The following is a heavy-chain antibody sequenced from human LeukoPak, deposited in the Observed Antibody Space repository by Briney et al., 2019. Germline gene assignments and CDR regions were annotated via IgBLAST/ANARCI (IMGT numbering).Heavy chain of an antibody. CDR2: IKQDGSEK. V-gene: IGHV3-7*05. J-gene: IGHJ4*02. Sequence: GGSLRLSCAASGFTFSSHWMTWVRQAPGKGLEWVANIKQDGSEKYYVDSVKGRFTMSRDNAKNSLYLQMNSLRADDTAVYFCARARIDYWGQGTLVTVSS. CDR3: ARARIDY. D-gene: IGHD1-14*01. CDR1: GFTFSSHW.